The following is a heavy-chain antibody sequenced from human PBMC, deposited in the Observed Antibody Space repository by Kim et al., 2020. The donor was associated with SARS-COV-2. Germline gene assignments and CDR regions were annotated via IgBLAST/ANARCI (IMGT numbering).Heavy chain of an antibody. CDR2: IWYDGDNK. D-gene: IGHD4-17*01. V-gene: IGHV3-33*06. CDR3: AKDFMTTVVTGKYYGMDV. Sequence: GGSLRLSCAASGFTFNYYGMHWVRQAPGKGLEWVAVIWYDGDNKYYAESVKGRFTISRDNSKNTVYLQINSLRAEDTAIYYCAKDFMTTVVTGKYYGMDVWGQGTTVTVCS. J-gene: IGHJ6*02. CDR1: GFTFNYYG.